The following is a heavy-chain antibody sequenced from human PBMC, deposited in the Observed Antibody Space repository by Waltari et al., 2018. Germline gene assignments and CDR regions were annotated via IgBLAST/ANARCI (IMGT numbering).Heavy chain of an antibody. V-gene: IGHV3-7*01. J-gene: IGHJ3*02. CDR1: GFPLSSYW. Sequence: EVQLVESGGGLVQPGGSLRLSCAASGFPLSSYWMGWVRQAPGKGLEWVANIRTDGSEEYYVDSVRGRFTISRDNAKNSLFLQMNSLRPEDTAVYYCARDQWFAFDIWGQGTMVTVSS. CDR2: IRTDGSEE. CDR3: ARDQWFAFDI. D-gene: IGHD3-22*01.